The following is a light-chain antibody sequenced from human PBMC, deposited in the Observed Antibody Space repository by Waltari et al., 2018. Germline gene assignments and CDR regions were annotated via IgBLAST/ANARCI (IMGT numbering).Light chain of an antibody. V-gene: IGLV3-1*01. CDR2: QDN. J-gene: IGLJ2*01. Sequence: SYEVTQPPSVSVSPGQTATITCSGDKLGDKYASWYQQKPGQSPVLIIYQDNKRPSGIPERLSGSISGDTATLTISGTQAMDEADYYCQTWDSSTNVVFGGGTKLTVL. CDR1: KLGDKY. CDR3: QTWDSSTNVV.